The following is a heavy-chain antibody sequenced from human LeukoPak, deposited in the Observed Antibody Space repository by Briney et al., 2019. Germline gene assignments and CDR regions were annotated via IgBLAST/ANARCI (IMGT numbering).Heavy chain of an antibody. V-gene: IGHV4-59*01. Sequence: SETLSLTCTVSGGSISSYYWSWIRQPPGKGLEWIGYIYYSGSTNYNPSLKSRVTISVDTSKNQFSLKLSSVTAADTAVYYCARAGITLPFDPWGQGTLVTVSS. J-gene: IGHJ5*02. CDR1: GGSISSYY. CDR2: IYYSGST. CDR3: ARAGITLPFDP. D-gene: IGHD3-10*01.